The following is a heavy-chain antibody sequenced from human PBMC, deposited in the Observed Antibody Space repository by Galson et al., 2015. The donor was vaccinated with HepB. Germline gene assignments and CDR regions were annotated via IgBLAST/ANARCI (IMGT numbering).Heavy chain of an antibody. V-gene: IGHV1-18*01. J-gene: IGHJ3*02. D-gene: IGHD3-16*02. Sequence: SVKVSCKASGYTFTSYGISWVRQAPGQGLEWMGWISAYNGNTNYAQKFQGRVTMTRDTSISTAYMELSRLRSDDTAVYYCARGYYDYIWGSYRVDAFDIWGQGTMVTVSS. CDR2: ISAYNGNT. CDR1: GYTFTSYG. CDR3: ARGYYDYIWGSYRVDAFDI.